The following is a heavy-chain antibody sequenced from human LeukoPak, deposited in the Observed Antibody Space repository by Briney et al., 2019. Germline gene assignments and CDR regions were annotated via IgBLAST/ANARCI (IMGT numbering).Heavy chain of an antibody. CDR1: GYIFTGYY. V-gene: IGHV1-2*02. D-gene: IGHD2-2*01. CDR2: INANSGGT. CDR3: ARLQFRVGSCSSSSCRAFDY. Sequence: ASVKVSCKASGYIFTGYYMHWVRQAPGQGLEWMGWINANSGGTKYAQKFQGRVTMTRDTSISTAYMELSSLRSDDTAVYYCARLQFRVGSCSSSSCRAFDYWGQGTLITVSS. J-gene: IGHJ4*02.